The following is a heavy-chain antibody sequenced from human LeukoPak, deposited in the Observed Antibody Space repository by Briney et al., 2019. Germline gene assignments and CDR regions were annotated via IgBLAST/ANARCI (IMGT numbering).Heavy chain of an antibody. CDR2: ISGGDTTI. J-gene: IGHJ5*02. CDR3: TRGTGGSA. Sequence: PGGSLRLSCAASGFTISSYEMNWVRQAPGKGLKWVSYISGGDTTIYYADSVRGRFTISRDNAKNSLYLQMNSLRAEDTALYYCTRGTGGSAWGQGTLVTVSS. CDR1: GFTISSYE. D-gene: IGHD2-15*01. V-gene: IGHV3-48*03.